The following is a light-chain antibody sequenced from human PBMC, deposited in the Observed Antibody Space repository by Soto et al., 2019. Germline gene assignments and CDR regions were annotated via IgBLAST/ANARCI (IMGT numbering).Light chain of an antibody. CDR2: YVS. CDR1: QSLVYGRGNIY. J-gene: IGKJ3*01. CDR3: RQGTHWPFT. Sequence: DVVMTQSPLSLPVTLGQPASISCRSSQSLVYGRGNIYLNWFQQRPGRSPRRLIYYVSIRDSGVPDRFSGGGSGTNFTLKISRVEAEDVGVYYCRQGTHWPFTLGPGTKVDIK. V-gene: IGKV2-30*01.